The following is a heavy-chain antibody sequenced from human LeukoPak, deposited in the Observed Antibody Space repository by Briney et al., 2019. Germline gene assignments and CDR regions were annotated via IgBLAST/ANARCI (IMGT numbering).Heavy chain of an antibody. CDR1: GGSISSGGYS. V-gene: IGHV4-30-2*01. D-gene: IGHD6-13*01. J-gene: IGHJ4*02. CDR2: IYHSGST. CDR3: ARGGQQLVHIDY. Sequence: SETLSLTCAVSGGSISSGGYSWSWIRQPPGKGLEWIGYIYHSGSTYYNPSLKSRVTISVDRPKNQFSLKLSSVTAADTAVYYCARGGQQLVHIDYWGQGTLVTVSS.